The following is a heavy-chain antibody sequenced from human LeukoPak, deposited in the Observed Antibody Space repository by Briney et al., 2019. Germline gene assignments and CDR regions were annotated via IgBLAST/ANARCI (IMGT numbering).Heavy chain of an antibody. J-gene: IGHJ5*02. Sequence: GRSLRLSCAASGFTFSSYAMHWVRQAPGKGLEWVAVISYDGSNKYYADSVKGRFTISRDNSKNTLYLQVNSLRAEDTAVYYCARGSSGPYASADWFDPWGQGTLVTVSS. D-gene: IGHD3-3*01. CDR2: ISYDGSNK. CDR1: GFTFSSYA. V-gene: IGHV3-30*01. CDR3: ARGSSGPYASADWFDP.